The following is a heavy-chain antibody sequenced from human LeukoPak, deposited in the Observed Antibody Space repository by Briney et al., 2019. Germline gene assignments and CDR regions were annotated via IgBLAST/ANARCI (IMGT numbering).Heavy chain of an antibody. CDR3: ARGESDSGTYSPGDF. CDR1: GFTFSSYA. CDR2: ISYDGINK. J-gene: IGHJ4*02. V-gene: IGHV3-30*04. D-gene: IGHD1-26*01. Sequence: GSLRLSCAASGFTFSSYAIHWVRQAQGKGLQWVAVISYDGINKYYADSVKGRFTISRDNSKNTLYLQMNSLRTEDTAVYYCARGESDSGTYSPGDFWGQGTLVTVSS.